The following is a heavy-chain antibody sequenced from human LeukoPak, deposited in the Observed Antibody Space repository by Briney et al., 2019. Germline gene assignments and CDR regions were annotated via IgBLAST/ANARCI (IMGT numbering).Heavy chain of an antibody. CDR1: GFTFSSYW. Sequence: GGSLRLSCAASGFTFSSYWMNWVRQAPGKGLEWVANIKPDGSEKYYVDSVKGRFTISRDNAKNSLYLQMNSLRAEDMAVYYCASKGHTPPFDYWGQGALVTVSS. J-gene: IGHJ4*02. D-gene: IGHD2-2*02. CDR3: ASKGHTPPFDY. V-gene: IGHV3-7*01. CDR2: IKPDGSEK.